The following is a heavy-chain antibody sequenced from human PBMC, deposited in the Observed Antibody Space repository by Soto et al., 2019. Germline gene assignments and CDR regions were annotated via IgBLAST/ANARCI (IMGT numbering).Heavy chain of an antibody. CDR2: IYYSGST. J-gene: IGHJ4*02. D-gene: IGHD3-22*01. CDR1: GGSISSYY. V-gene: IGHV4-59*01. CDR3: ARLEPYSSGYQFDS. Sequence: SETLSLTCTVSGGSISSYYWSWIRQPPGKGLEWIGYIYYSGSTNYNPSLKSRVAISVDTSKNQFSLKLSSVTAADTAVYYCARLEPYSSGYQFDSWGQGTLVTVSS.